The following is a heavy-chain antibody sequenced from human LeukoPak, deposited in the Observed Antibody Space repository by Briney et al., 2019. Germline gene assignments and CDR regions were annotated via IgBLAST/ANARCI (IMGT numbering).Heavy chain of an antibody. Sequence: GASVKVSCKASGYTFTSYYMHWVRQAPGQGLEWMGGIIPIFATANYAQKFQGRVTISADESTRTVYMELSSLRSEDTAVYYCARGVTCRYCSTSSCHWRAWFDPWGQGTLVTVSS. CDR3: ARGVTCRYCSTSSCHWRAWFDP. V-gene: IGHV1-69*13. CDR1: GYTFTSYY. J-gene: IGHJ5*02. D-gene: IGHD2-2*01. CDR2: IIPIFATA.